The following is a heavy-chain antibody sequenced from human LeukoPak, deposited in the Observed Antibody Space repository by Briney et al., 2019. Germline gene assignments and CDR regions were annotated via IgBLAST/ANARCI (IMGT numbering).Heavy chain of an antibody. V-gene: IGHV1-69*13. J-gene: IGHJ4*02. CDR1: GDTFRSYA. D-gene: IGHD3-22*01. Sequence: SVKVSCKTSGDTFRSYAISWVRQAPGQGLEWMGGIIPIFGTANYAQKFQGRVTITADESTSTAYMELSSLRSEDTAIYYCASSKDYHDSSGYARTLDYWGQGTLVTVTS. CDR3: ASSKDYHDSSGYARTLDY. CDR2: IIPIFGTA.